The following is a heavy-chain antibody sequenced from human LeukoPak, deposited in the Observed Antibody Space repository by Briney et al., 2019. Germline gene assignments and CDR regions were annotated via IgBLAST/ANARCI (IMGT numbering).Heavy chain of an antibody. V-gene: IGHV4-34*01. CDR1: GGSFSGYY. Sequence: SETLSLTCAVYGGSFSGYYWGWIRQPPGKGLEWIGEINHSGSTNYNPSLKSRVTISVDTSKNQFSLKLSSVTAADTAVYYCARGVRYSGSYRPPKNFDYWGQGTLVTVSS. CDR3: ARGVRYSGSYRPPKNFDY. J-gene: IGHJ4*02. D-gene: IGHD1-26*01. CDR2: INHSGST.